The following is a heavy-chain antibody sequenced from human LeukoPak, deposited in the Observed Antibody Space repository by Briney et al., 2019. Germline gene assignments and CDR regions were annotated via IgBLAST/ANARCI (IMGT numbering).Heavy chain of an antibody. CDR3: ARANKLGNVVLLFY. Sequence: GASVKVSCKVSGYTLTELSMHWVRQAPGKGLEWMGGFDPEDGETIYAQKFQGRVTKTEDTSTDTAYMELSSLRSEDTAVYYCARANKLGNVVLLFYWGQGTLVTVSS. CDR1: GYTLTELS. J-gene: IGHJ4*02. CDR2: FDPEDGET. V-gene: IGHV1-24*01. D-gene: IGHD1/OR15-1a*01.